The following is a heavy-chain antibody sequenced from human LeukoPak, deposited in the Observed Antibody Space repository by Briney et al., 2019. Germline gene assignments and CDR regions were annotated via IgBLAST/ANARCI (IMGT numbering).Heavy chain of an antibody. CDR1: GFTFSSYA. Sequence: GGSLRLSCAASGFTFSSYAMSWVRQAPGKGLEWVSAISGSGGSTYYADSVKGRSTISRDNSKNTLYLQMNSLRAEDTAVYYCAKDGGWEPYFDYWGQGTLVTVSS. CDR3: AKDGGWEPYFDY. V-gene: IGHV3-23*01. D-gene: IGHD1-26*01. J-gene: IGHJ4*02. CDR2: ISGSGGST.